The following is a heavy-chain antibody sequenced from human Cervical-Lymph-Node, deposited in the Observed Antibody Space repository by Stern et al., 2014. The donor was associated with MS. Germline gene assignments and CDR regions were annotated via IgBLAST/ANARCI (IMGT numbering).Heavy chain of an antibody. D-gene: IGHD7-27*01. CDR3: ARGKTGDPNFDY. V-gene: IGHV1-69*01. Sequence: VQLVESGAEVKKPGSSVKVSCKASGGTFSTYVISWVRQAPGQGLEWMGGLIHIFGAANYAQKFQGRVTIIADESTSTAYLELSSLRAEDTAVYYCARGKTGDPNFDYWGQGTLVTVSS. J-gene: IGHJ4*02. CDR1: GGTFSTYV. CDR2: LIHIFGAA.